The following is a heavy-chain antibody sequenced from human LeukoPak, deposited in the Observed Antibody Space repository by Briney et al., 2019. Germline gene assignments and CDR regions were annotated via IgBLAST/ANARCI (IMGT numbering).Heavy chain of an antibody. CDR3: ARDNYDILTGTHSDY. Sequence: PSETLSLTCTVSGYSISSGYYWGWIWQPPGKGLEWIGSIYHSGSTYYNPSLKSRVTISVDTSKNQFSLKLSSVTAADTAVYYCARDNYDILTGTHSDYWGQGTLVTVSS. CDR1: GYSISSGYY. D-gene: IGHD3-9*01. J-gene: IGHJ4*02. V-gene: IGHV4-38-2*02. CDR2: IYHSGST.